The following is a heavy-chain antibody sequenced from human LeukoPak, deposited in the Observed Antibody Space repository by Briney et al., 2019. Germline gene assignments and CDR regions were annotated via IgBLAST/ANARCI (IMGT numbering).Heavy chain of an antibody. D-gene: IGHD5-24*01. CDR2: IYTSGST. Sequence: PSETLSLTCTVSGGSISSYYWSWIRQPAGKGLEWIGRIYTSGSTNYNPSLKSRVTMSVDTSKNQFSLKLSSVTAADTAVYYCARDGPMATTKTITPLKYWGQGTLVTVSS. CDR3: ARDGPMATTKTITPLKY. J-gene: IGHJ4*02. CDR1: GGSISSYY. V-gene: IGHV4-4*07.